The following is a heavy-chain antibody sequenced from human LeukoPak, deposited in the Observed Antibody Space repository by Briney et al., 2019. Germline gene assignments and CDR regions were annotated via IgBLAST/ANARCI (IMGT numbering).Heavy chain of an antibody. V-gene: IGHV3-7*01. CDR3: ARDEGTSGYDLLDY. J-gene: IGHJ4*02. Sequence: GSLRLSWAGSGFTFSRYWMKLVRQASGEGPEWVATIKQDGGEKYYVDSVKGRFTISRDNAKDSLYLQMNSLRAEDTAVYYCARDEGTSGYDLLDYWGQGTLVTVSS. CDR1: GFTFSRYW. D-gene: IGHD5-12*01. CDR2: IKQDGGEK.